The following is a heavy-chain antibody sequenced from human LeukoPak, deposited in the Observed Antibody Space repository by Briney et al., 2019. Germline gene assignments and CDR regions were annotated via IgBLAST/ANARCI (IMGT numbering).Heavy chain of an antibody. CDR1: GFTFSSYW. CDR2: IKKDGSEK. V-gene: IGHV3-7*01. Sequence: GSVRLSCAASGFTFSSYWMSWVRQATGKGLEWVGNIKKDGSEKYYVDSVQGRFTISRDSANIALYLQMTSLRAEDTAVYYCARVGPGSFDIWGQGTMVTVSS. J-gene: IGHJ3*02. CDR3: ARVGPGSFDI.